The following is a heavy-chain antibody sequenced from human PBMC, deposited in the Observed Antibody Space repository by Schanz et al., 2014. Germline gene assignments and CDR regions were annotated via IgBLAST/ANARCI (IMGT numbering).Heavy chain of an antibody. Sequence: EVQLVESGGGFVQPGGSLGLSCAASGFTVSSDPMSWVRHAPGQGLEWVSTIYASGATYYADSVKRRFTISRDISKNTLHLQVTSLRAEDTAIYYCARDGNYYGSRNYYKTPYYFDYWGQGTLVTVSS. CDR3: ARDGNYYGSRNYYKTPYYFDY. V-gene: IGHV3-66*01. CDR1: GFTVSSDP. D-gene: IGHD3-10*01. CDR2: IYASGAT. J-gene: IGHJ4*02.